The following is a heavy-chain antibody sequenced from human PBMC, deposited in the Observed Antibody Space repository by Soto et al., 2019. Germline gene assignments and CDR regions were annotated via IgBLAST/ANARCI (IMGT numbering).Heavy chain of an antibody. D-gene: IGHD1-20*01. J-gene: IGHJ4*02. CDR2: IVHILDLI. Sequence: QVQLVQSGAEVKKPGSSVKVSCQASGGTFGSQSFTWVRQAPGQGLEWMGRIVHILDLINYSQKFQDRLTITADKSTSTAYMELSSLTHDDTALYYCARDAGSGWYNRKWGQGTLVTVSS. CDR1: GGTFGSQS. CDR3: ARDAGSGWYNRK. V-gene: IGHV1-69*08.